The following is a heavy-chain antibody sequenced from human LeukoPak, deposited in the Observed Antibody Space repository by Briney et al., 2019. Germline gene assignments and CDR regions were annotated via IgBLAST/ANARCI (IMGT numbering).Heavy chain of an antibody. CDR3: AKDPQRYCSGGSCLYFDY. V-gene: IGHV3-23*01. J-gene: IGHJ4*02. CDR1: GFTFNNYA. Sequence: GGSLRLTCAASGFTFNNYAMSWVRQAPGKGLEWVSAISASGGGTNYADSVKGRFIISRDNSKNTLYLQMNSLRAEDTAVYYCAKDPQRYCSGGSCLYFDYWGQGTLVTVSS. D-gene: IGHD2-15*01. CDR2: ISASGGGT.